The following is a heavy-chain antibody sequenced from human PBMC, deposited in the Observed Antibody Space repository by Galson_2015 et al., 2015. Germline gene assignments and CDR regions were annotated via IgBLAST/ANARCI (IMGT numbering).Heavy chain of an antibody. J-gene: IGHJ3*02. CDR2: WNSGSI. CDR3: AKDDRDSEVGATSVVAFDI. D-gene: IGHD1-26*01. V-gene: IGHV3-9*01. Sequence: WNSGSIGYTDSVEGRFTISRDNAKNSLYLQMNSLRAEDTALYYCAKDDRDSEVGATSVVAFDIWGQGTMVTVSS.